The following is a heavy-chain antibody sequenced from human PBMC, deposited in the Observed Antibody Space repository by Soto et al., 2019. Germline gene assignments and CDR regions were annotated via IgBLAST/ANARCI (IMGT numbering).Heavy chain of an antibody. Sequence: SEPLSLPCTVSGSSVSSGGYYWTWFRRSPGKGLEWIGYFYDSGITTYNPSLKSRVTISVDTSENQFSLKLSSVTAADTAVYYCARGPNIGYCSGGSCYRFDYWGQGTLVTVSS. J-gene: IGHJ4*02. CDR1: GSSVSSGGYY. D-gene: IGHD2-15*01. CDR3: ARGPNIGYCSGGSCYRFDY. CDR2: FYDSGIT. V-gene: IGHV4-61*08.